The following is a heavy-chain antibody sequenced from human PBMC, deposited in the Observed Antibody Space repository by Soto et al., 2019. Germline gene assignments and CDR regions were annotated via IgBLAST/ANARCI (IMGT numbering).Heavy chain of an antibody. CDR3: VKDKYSSSSDAFDI. Sequence: GGSLRLYCSASGFTFSSYAMHWVRQAPGKGLEYVSAISSNGGSTYYADSVKGRFTISRDNSKNTLYLQMSSLRAEDTAVYYCVKDKYSSSSDAFDIWGQGTMVTVSS. J-gene: IGHJ3*02. V-gene: IGHV3-64D*06. D-gene: IGHD6-6*01. CDR1: GFTFSSYA. CDR2: ISSNGGST.